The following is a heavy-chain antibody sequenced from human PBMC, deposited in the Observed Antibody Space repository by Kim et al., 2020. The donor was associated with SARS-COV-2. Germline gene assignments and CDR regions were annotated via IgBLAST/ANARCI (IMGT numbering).Heavy chain of an antibody. D-gene: IGHD1-1*01. Sequence: GGSLRLSCAASGFTFSSYSMNWVRQAPGKGLEWVSYISSSSSTIYYADSVTGRFTISRDNAKNSLYLQMNSLRAEDTAVYYCARDGTTGTTMGYFQHWGQGTLFTVSS. V-gene: IGHV3-48*04. CDR3: ARDGTTGTTMGYFQH. CDR2: ISSSSSTI. CDR1: GFTFSSYS. J-gene: IGHJ1*01.